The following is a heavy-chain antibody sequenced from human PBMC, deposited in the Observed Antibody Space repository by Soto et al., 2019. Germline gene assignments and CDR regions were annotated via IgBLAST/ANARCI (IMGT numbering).Heavy chain of an antibody. D-gene: IGHD3-16*01. CDR1: GFTFSRYA. V-gene: IGHV3-64*01. CDR3: ARESTFGPVNDH. Sequence: EVQLVESGGGLVQPGGSLRLSSADSGFTFSRYAMHWVRQAPGKGLESVSAISSNGDNTYYANSVRGRFTISRDNAKNTLYLQMGSRRADDMAVYYGARESTFGPVNDHWGQGTLVTVSS. J-gene: IGHJ4*02. CDR2: ISSNGDNT.